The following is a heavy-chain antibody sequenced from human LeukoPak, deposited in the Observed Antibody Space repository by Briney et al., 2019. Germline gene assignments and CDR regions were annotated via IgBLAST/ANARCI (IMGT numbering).Heavy chain of an antibody. V-gene: IGHV3-21*01. CDR3: ARGGHSAYMSGGDY. CDR2: ISRSSAYK. CDR1: GFTFSSYS. Sequence: PGGSLRLSCAASGFTFSSYSMNWVRQAPGKGLEWVSFISRSSAYKYYADSMKGRFTISRDNAKNSLFLQMNSLRAEDTAVYYCARGGHSAYMSGGDYWGQGTLVTVSS. J-gene: IGHJ4*02. D-gene: IGHD5-12*01.